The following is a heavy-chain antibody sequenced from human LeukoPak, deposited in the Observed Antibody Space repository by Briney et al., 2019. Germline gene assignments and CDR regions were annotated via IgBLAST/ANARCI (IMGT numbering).Heavy chain of an antibody. CDR1: GYTFSTSD. V-gene: IGHV3-13*01. CDR3: VRGGVIGFDY. J-gene: IGHJ4*02. CDR2: IASTGDT. Sequence: GGSLRLSCAASGYTFSTSDMHWVRQASGRGLEWVSSIASTGDTYYAASVKGRFTISRENAKTSLYLQMNSLSAGDTAVYSCVRGGVIGFDYWGQGALVTVSS. D-gene: IGHD2-21*01.